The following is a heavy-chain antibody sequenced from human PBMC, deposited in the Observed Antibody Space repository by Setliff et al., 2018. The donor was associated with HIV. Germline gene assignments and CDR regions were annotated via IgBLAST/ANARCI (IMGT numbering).Heavy chain of an antibody. Sequence: GGSLRLSCAASGFAFRDAWLNWVRQAPGKGPEWVGRIRSESGGGTADYAAPVKGRFIISRDDSKNRLYLQMDNLKTEDTAVYYCAKGPVTDSEVYFGYWGQGTLVTVSS. CDR2: IRSESGGGTA. V-gene: IGHV3-15*07. CDR3: AKGPVTDSEVYFGY. J-gene: IGHJ4*02. D-gene: IGHD4-4*01. CDR1: GFAFRDAW.